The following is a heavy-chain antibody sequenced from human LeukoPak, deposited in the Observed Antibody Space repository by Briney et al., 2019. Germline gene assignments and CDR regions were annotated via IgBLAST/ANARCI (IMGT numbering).Heavy chain of an antibody. CDR3: ARLLSEWELRRDPID. CDR1: GGSISTYY. CDR2: IHASGPT. Sequence: SETLSLTCTVSGGSISTYYWSWIRRPPGKGLKCIAYIHASGPTNYNPSLKSRITISVDTSKNQFSLKLSSVTAADTAVYYCARLLSEWELRRDPIDWGQGSLVTVSS. V-gene: IGHV4-4*09. J-gene: IGHJ4*02. D-gene: IGHD1-26*01.